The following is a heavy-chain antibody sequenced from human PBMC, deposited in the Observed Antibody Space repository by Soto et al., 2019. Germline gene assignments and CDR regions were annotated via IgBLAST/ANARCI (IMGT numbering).Heavy chain of an antibody. CDR3: ARLVGATPTGWWYAFDI. V-gene: IGHV4-39*01. Sequence: QLQLQESGPGLVKPSETLSLTCTVSGGSISSSSYYWGWIRQPPGKGLEWIGSIYYSGSTYYNPSLKSRVTISVDTSKNQFSLKLSSVTAADTAVYYCARLVGATPTGWWYAFDIWGQGTMVTVSS. CDR2: IYYSGST. D-gene: IGHD1-26*01. CDR1: GGSISSSSYY. J-gene: IGHJ3*02.